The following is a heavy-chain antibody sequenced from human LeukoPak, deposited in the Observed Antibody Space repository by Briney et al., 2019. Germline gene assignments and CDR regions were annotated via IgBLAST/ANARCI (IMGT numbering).Heavy chain of an antibody. CDR1: GFTVSSNY. D-gene: IGHD2-2*01. CDR3: ARGHCSSTSCYPFDY. CDR2: IYSGGST. Sequence: QLGGSLRLSCAASGFTVSSNYMSWVRQAPGKGLEWVSVIYSGGSTYYADSVKGRFTISRDNSKNTLYLQMNSLRAEDTAVYYCARGHCSSTSCYPFDYWGQGTLVTVSS. V-gene: IGHV3-53*01. J-gene: IGHJ4*02.